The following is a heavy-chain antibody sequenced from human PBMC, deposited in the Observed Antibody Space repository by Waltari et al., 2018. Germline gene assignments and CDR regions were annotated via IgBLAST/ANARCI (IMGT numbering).Heavy chain of an antibody. CDR3: ARVHGSGSPSTNYYYMDV. Sequence: QVQLVQSGAEVKKPGSSVKVSCKASGGTFSSYAISWVRQAPGQGLEWMGGIIPILGIANYAQKFQGRVTITADESTSTAYMELSSLRSEDTAVYYCARVHGSGSPSTNYYYMDVWGKGTTVTVSS. D-gene: IGHD3-10*01. J-gene: IGHJ6*03. V-gene: IGHV1-69*04. CDR2: IIPILGIA. CDR1: GGTFSSYA.